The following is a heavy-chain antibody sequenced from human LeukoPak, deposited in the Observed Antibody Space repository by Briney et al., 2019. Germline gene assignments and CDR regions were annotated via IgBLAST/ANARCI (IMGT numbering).Heavy chain of an antibody. J-gene: IGHJ4*02. CDR1: GFTFSSYE. D-gene: IGHD2/OR15-2a*01. CDR2: ISSSGSTI. CDR3: ARFQDPIGGYYFDY. V-gene: IGHV3-48*03. Sequence: PGGSLRLSCAASGFTFSSYEMNWVRQAPGKGLEWVSYISSSGSTIYYADSVKGRFTISRDNAKNSLYLQMNSLRAEDTAVYYCARFQDPIGGYYFDYWGQGTLVTVSS.